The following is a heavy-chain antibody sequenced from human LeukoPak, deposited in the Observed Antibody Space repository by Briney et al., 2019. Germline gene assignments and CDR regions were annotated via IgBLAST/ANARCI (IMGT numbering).Heavy chain of an antibody. CDR1: GGSFSGYY. J-gene: IGHJ3*02. CDR3: ATLGGRYYDSSADAFDI. D-gene: IGHD3-22*01. CDR2: INHSGST. V-gene: IGHV4-34*01. Sequence: SETLSLTCAVYGGSFSGYYWSWIRQPPGKGLEWIGEINHSGSTNYNPSLKSRVTISVDTSKNQFSLKLSSVTAADTAVYYCATLGGRYYDSSADAFDIWGQGTMVTVSS.